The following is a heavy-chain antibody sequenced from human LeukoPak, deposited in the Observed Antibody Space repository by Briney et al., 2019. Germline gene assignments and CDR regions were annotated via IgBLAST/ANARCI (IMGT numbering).Heavy chain of an antibody. CDR1: VFTFDYYV. CDR3: AKDVGARSNAPDY. CDR2: INWNCDST. V-gene: IGHV3-20*04. Sequence: GGSLRLSCSASVFTFDYYVMTLVPQAPGKGPELVSGINWNCDSTRYADPVKARYTISRDDVKPVLSQEMNSVRPERSSLLYCAKDVGARSNAPDYWGQGTLVTVSS. D-gene: IGHD3-10*01. J-gene: IGHJ4*02.